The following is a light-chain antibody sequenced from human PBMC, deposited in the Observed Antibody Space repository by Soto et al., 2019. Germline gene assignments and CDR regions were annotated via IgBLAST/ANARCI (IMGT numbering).Light chain of an antibody. CDR1: QAIAHY. CDR2: SAS. V-gene: IGKV1-27*01. CDR3: QKCNSALWT. J-gene: IGKJ1*01. Sequence: DVQMTQSPSSLSASVGDTVTITCRASQAIAHYVAWYQQKPGKRPNLLIYSASTLQSGVPSRFSGSGAGTDFTLNXXXXXXXXXXXYYCQKCNSALWTXXXGXXXDXK.